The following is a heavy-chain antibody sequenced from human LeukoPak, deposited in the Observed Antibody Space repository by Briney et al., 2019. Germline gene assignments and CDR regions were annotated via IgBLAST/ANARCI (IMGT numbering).Heavy chain of an antibody. J-gene: IGHJ4*02. CDR1: GFTFSSCG. CDR2: IRSDGNNK. Sequence: GGSLKLSCAASGFTFSSCGMHWVRQAPGKGLEWVAFIRSDGNNKYYADSVKGRFTISRDNSKDTLFLQMDSLRGEDTALYYCARDAGASTSYYYFDYWGQGTLVTVSS. CDR3: ARDAGASTSYYYFDY. V-gene: IGHV3-30*02. D-gene: IGHD1-26*01.